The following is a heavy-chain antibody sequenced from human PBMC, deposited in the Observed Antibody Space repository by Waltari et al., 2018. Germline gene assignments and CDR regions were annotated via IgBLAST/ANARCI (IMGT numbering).Heavy chain of an antibody. CDR2: ISSGGTT. V-gene: IGHV3-66*01. CDR1: GFTVSNNY. Sequence: EVQLVESGGDLVQPGGSLRLSCAASGFTVSNNYMSWVPQAPGKGLEWFSLISSGGTTNYADSVKGRFTISRDKSNNTLYLQMNSRRAEDTSVYYCSTRHYWGQGTLVTVSS. CDR3: STRHY. J-gene: IGHJ4*02.